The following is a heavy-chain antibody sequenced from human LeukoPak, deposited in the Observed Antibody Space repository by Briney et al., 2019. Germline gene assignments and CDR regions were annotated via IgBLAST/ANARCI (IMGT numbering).Heavy chain of an antibody. D-gene: IGHD3-22*01. J-gene: IGHJ6*02. Sequence: GGSLRLSCAASGFXFSTYAISWVRQAPGKGLEWVSGISGSGGTTHYADSVKGRFTSSRDNSKNTLYLQMNSLRAEDTAVYYCAKDQPGGYYYARAGMDVGGQGTTVIVSS. V-gene: IGHV3-23*01. CDR1: GFXFSTYA. CDR2: ISGSGGTT. CDR3: AKDQPGGYYYARAGMDV.